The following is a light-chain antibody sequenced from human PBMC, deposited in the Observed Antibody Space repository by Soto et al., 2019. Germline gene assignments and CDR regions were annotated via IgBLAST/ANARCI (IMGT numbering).Light chain of an antibody. Sequence: EIVMTQSPATLSVSPGEGATLSCRPSQSVDKDLAWYRQKPGQAPSLLVYDASTRATGVPARFSGSGSGTDFTRTITSLQSEDFAVYFCHQYNKWPRTFGRGTKVEI. CDR1: QSVDKD. V-gene: IGKV3-15*01. CDR2: DAS. CDR3: HQYNKWPRT. J-gene: IGKJ1*01.